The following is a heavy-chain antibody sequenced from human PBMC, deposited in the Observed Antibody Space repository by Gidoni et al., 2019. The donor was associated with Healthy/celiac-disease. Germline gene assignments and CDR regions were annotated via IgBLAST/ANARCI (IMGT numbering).Heavy chain of an antibody. Sequence: VDSVKGRFTISRDNAKNSLYLQMNSLRAEDTAVYYCARERATTYRGGAYYGMDVWGQGTTVTVSS. J-gene: IGHJ6*02. CDR3: ARERATTYRGGAYYGMDV. V-gene: IGHV3-7*03. D-gene: IGHD1-26*01.